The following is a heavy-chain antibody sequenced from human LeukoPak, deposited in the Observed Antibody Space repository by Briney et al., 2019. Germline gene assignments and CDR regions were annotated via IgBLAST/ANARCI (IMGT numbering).Heavy chain of an antibody. CDR1: GFTVSNNY. V-gene: IGHV3-53*05. CDR3: VKALAYRNWFDP. Sequence: PGGSLRLSCVASGFTVSNNYMSWVRQAPGKGLEWVSVIYSGGSTYYADSVKGRFTISRDNSKNTLYLQMSSLRAEGTAVYYCVKALAYRNWFDPWGKGTLVTVS. J-gene: IGHJ5*02. CDR2: IYSGGST. D-gene: IGHD4-11*01.